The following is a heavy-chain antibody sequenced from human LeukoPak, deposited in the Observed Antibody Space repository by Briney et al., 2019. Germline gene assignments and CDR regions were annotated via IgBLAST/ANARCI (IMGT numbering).Heavy chain of an antibody. D-gene: IGHD1-1*01. V-gene: IGHV3-15*01. Sequence: PGGSLRLSCEASGFTFSNVWMNWVRQAPGKGLGWIVRIKTKTDGGTAEYAAPVKGRFTISRDDAKNTVYLQMNRLKTEDTALYYCVTRVKSTGDYWGQGTLVTVSS. CDR1: GFTFSNVW. CDR2: IKTKTDGGTA. CDR3: VTRVKSTGDY. J-gene: IGHJ4*02.